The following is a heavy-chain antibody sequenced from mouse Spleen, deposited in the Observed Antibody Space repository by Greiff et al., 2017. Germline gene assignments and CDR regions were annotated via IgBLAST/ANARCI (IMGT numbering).Heavy chain of an antibody. Sequence: VQLQQSGPGLVAPSQSLSITCTVSGFSLTSYGVDWVRQSPGKGLEWLGVIWGGGSTNYNSALKSRLSISKDNSKSQVFLKMNSLQTDDTAMYYCASDYYGSAMDYWGQGTSVTVSS. CDR1: GFSLTSYG. CDR3: ASDYYGSAMDY. CDR2: IWGGGST. J-gene: IGHJ4*01. V-gene: IGHV2-6*01. D-gene: IGHD1-1*01.